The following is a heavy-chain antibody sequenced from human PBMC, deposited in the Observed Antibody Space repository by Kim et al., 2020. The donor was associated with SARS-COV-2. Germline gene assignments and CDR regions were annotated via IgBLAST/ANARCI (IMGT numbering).Heavy chain of an antibody. J-gene: IGHJ4*02. CDR3: AKDEGIVVVVAAPGY. V-gene: IGHV3-30-3*02. Sequence: ADSVKGRFTVSRDNNKNTLYLQMNSLRVEDTALYYCAKDEGIVVVVAAPGYWGQGTLVTVSA. D-gene: IGHD2-15*01.